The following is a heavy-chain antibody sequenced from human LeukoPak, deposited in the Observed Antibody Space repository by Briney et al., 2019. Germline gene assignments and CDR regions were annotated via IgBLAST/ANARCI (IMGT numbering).Heavy chain of an antibody. CDR3: ARARGPITMVRGGTIDY. J-gene: IGHJ4*02. V-gene: IGHV1-2*06. D-gene: IGHD3-10*01. CDR2: INPNSGGT. Sequence: AASVKVSCKASGGTFSSYAISWVRQAPGQGLEWMGRINPNSGGTNYAQKFQGRVTMTRDTSISTAYMELSRLRSDDTAVYYCARARGPITMVRGGTIDYWGQGTLVTVSS. CDR1: GGTFSSYA.